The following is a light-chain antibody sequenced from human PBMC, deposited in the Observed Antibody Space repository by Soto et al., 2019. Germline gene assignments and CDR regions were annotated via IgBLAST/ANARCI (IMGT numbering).Light chain of an antibody. J-gene: IGKJ4*01. CDR3: QQSYSTPRT. Sequence: DIQMTQCPSTLYGSVGDRVTITCRASQTISSWLAWYQQKPGKAPKLLIYKASTLKSGVPSRFSGSGSGTDFTLTISSLQPEDFATYYCQQSYSTPRTFGGGTKVDIK. CDR2: KAS. V-gene: IGKV1-5*03. CDR1: QTISSW.